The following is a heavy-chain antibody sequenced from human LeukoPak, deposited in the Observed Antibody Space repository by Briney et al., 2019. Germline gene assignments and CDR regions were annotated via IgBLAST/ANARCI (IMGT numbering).Heavy chain of an antibody. CDR2: IYYSGST. V-gene: IGHV4-39*07. CDR3: AREKDSSGWYGGYFDY. D-gene: IGHD6-19*01. J-gene: IGHJ4*02. Sequence: SETLSLTCTVSGGSISSSSYYWGWIRQPPGKGLEWIGSIYYSGSTYYNPSLKSRVTISVDTSKNQFSLKLSSVTAADTAVYYCAREKDSSGWYGGYFDYWGQGTLVTVSS. CDR1: GGSISSSSYY.